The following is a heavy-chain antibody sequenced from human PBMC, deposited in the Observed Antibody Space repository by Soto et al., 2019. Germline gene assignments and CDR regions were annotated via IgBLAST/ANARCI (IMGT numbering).Heavy chain of an antibody. J-gene: IGHJ5*02. Sequence: QLQLQESGSGLVKPSQTLSLTCAVSGGSISSGGYSWSWIRQPPGKGLEWIGYIYHSGSTYYNPSLKGRVTISVDRSKNQFSLKLSSVTAADTAVYYCARAKPAARGYNWFDPWGQGTLVTVSS. CDR1: GGSISSGGYS. V-gene: IGHV4-30-2*01. CDR2: IYHSGST. CDR3: ARAKPAARGYNWFDP. D-gene: IGHD2-2*01.